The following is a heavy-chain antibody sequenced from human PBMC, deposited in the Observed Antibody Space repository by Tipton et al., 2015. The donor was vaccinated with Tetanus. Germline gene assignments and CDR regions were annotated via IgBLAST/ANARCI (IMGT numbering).Heavy chain of an antibody. CDR2: IYPGDSDT. D-gene: IGHD1-26*01. Sequence: QLVQSGAEVKKPGESLKISCKGSGYSFTSYWIGWVRQMPGKGLEWLGIIYPGDSDTRYSPPFQGQVTISADKSISTAYLLWSIRKASDTAMYYWARRLVMPHYGMDVWGQGTPVPVSS. CDR3: ARRLVMPHYGMDV. J-gene: IGHJ6*02. CDR1: GYSFTSYW. V-gene: IGHV5-51*01.